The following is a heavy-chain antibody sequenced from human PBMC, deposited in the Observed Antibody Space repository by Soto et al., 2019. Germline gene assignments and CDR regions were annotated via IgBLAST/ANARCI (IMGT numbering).Heavy chain of an antibody. D-gene: IGHD6-19*01. CDR3: ATGDESAQGEIAVAGNTAHGAFDI. J-gene: IGHJ3*02. V-gene: IGHV3-66*01. CDR1: GFTVSTKY. CDR2: IYSGGST. Sequence: GGSLRLSCAASGFTVSTKYMSWVRQAPGKGLEWVSVIYSGGSTFYADSVRGRFTISRDNSKNTVNLQMNSLRAEDTAVYYCATGDESAQGEIAVAGNTAHGAFDIWGQGTMVTVSS.